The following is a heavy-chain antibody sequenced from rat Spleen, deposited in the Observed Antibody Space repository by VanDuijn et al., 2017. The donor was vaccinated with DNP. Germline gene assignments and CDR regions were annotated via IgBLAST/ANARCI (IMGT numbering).Heavy chain of an antibody. D-gene: IGHD4-3*01. V-gene: IGHV5-22*01. CDR1: GFSISDYY. CDR3: ARWNSGHFDY. CDR2: IRYDSGYT. J-gene: IGHJ2*01. Sequence: EVQLVESGGDLVQPGRSLKLFCAASGFSISDYYMDWVRQAPTMGLEWVAYIRYDSGYTKYGDSVKGRFTISRDNAKNTLYLQMNSLRSEDMATYYCARWNSGHFDYWGQGVMVPVSS.